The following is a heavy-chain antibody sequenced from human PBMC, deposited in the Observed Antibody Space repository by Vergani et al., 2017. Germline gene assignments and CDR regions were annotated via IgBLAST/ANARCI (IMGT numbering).Heavy chain of an antibody. V-gene: IGHV1-8*01. Sequence: QVQLVQSGAEVKKPGASVKVSCRASGYSFSSYDISWVRQATGQGLEWMGWMNPNSGTTGYAQKFQGRVTMTRNTSINTAHMELSRLSFEDAAVYYCARSTDYPDDYVSSDYFRRTLDVWGKGTTVTVS. J-gene: IGHJ6*03. CDR1: GYSFSSYD. CDR2: MNPNSGTT. D-gene: IGHD4/OR15-4a*01. CDR3: ARSTDYPDDYVSSDYFRRTLDV.